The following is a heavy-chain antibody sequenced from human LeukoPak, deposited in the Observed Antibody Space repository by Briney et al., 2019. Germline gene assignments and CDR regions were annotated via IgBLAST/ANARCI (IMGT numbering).Heavy chain of an antibody. CDR2: IRYDGSNK. CDR3: AQGQAIFGVVRGFDY. J-gene: IGHJ4*02. CDR1: GFTFTSYG. D-gene: IGHD3-3*01. V-gene: IGHV3-30*02. Sequence: GGSLRLSCAASGFTFTSYGVYWVRQAPGKGLEWLAFIRYDGSNKYYADSVKGRFTISRDNSKNTLYLQMNRLRAEDTAVYYCAQGQAIFGVVRGFDYWGQGTLVTVSS.